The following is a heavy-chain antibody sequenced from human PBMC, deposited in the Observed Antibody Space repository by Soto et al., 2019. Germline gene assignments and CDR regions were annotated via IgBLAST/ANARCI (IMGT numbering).Heavy chain of an antibody. CDR2: TSHDGSNK. Sequence: QVQLVESGGDVVQPGRSLRLSCAASGFTFSGYGMHWVRQAPGKGLEWVAVTSHDGSNKYYADSVKGRFTISRDNSKNTLYLQMNSLRVEDTAVYYCAKDRSEYSRSWPGYWGQGTLVTVSS. CDR3: AKDRSEYSRSWPGY. CDR1: GFTFSGYG. V-gene: IGHV3-30*18. D-gene: IGHD6-13*01. J-gene: IGHJ4*02.